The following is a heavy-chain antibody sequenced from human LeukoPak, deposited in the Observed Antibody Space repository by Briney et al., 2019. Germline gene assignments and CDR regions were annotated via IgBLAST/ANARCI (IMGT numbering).Heavy chain of an antibody. CDR1: GGSISSGSYY. CDR3: ACLTTADAFDI. CDR2: IYDSGST. Sequence: SQTLSLTCTVSGGSISSGSYYWSWIRQPPGKGLEWIGYIYDSGSTNYNPSLKSRVTISVDTSKNQFSLKLSSVTAADTAVYYCACLTTADAFDIWGQGTMVTVSS. V-gene: IGHV4-61*01. J-gene: IGHJ3*02. D-gene: IGHD3-22*01.